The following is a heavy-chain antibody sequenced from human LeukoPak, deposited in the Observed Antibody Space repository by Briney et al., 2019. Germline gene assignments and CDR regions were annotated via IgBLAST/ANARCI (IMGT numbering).Heavy chain of an antibody. V-gene: IGHV4-34*01. CDR3: ARGVVRGVNPYYYYYGMDV. CDR2: INHSGST. CDR1: GGSFSGYY. J-gene: IGHJ6*02. Sequence: SETLSLTCAVYGGSFSGYYWSWIRQPPGKGLEWIGEINHSGSTNYNPSLKRRVTISVDTSKNQFSLKLSSVTAADTAVYYCARGVVRGVNPYYYYYGMDVWGQGTTVTVSS. D-gene: IGHD3-10*01.